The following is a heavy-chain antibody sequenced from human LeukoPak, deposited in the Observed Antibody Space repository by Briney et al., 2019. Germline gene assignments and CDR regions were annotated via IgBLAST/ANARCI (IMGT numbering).Heavy chain of an antibody. CDR3: TRGRGSCSGGTCYVDY. V-gene: IGHV3-48*01. CDR1: GFTFTSYI. J-gene: IGHJ4*02. CDR2: ISNSASTI. Sequence: PGGSLRLSCAASGFTFTSYIMNRVRQAPGKGPEWLSYISNSASTIYYADSVKGRFTISRDNAKNSLWLQMSSLRAEDTAVYYCTRGRGSCSGGTCYVDYWGQGTLVTVSS. D-gene: IGHD2-15*01.